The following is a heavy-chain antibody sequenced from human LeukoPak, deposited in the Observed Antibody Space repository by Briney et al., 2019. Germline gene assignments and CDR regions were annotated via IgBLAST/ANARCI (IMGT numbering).Heavy chain of an antibody. V-gene: IGHV3-48*03. Sequence: GGSLRLSCEASGFSFKSYEMNWVRQAPGKGLEWVSYISSSGVTMYYADSVKGRFTISRDNSKNTLYLQMNSLRAEDTAVYYCAKTLITIKLNFGYWGQGTLVTVSS. D-gene: IGHD1-20*01. CDR3: AKTLITIKLNFGY. J-gene: IGHJ4*02. CDR1: GFSFKSYE. CDR2: ISSSGVTM.